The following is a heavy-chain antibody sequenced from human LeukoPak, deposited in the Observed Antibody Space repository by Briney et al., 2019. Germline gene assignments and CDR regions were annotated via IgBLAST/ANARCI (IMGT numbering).Heavy chain of an antibody. CDR1: GYTFTSYG. CDR2: ISAYNGNT. Sequence: ASVKVSCKASGYTFTSYGISWVRQAPGQGLEWMGWISAYNGNTKYAQKFQGRVTMTTDTSTSTAYTELRSLRSDDTAVYYCARAWRYYDSSGYYGDAFDIWGQGTMVTVPS. J-gene: IGHJ3*02. CDR3: ARAWRYYDSSGYYGDAFDI. D-gene: IGHD3-22*01. V-gene: IGHV1-18*01.